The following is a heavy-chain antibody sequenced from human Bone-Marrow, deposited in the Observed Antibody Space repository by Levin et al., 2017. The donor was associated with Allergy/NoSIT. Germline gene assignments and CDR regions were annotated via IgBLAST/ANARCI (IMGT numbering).Heavy chain of an antibody. Sequence: PGGSLRLSCAASGFSFRSYGIIWVRQAPGKGLEWVSYIGGDNYTKYYADSVKGRFTISRDNVKKSLYLQMNSLRGEETAVYYCAREGSWSSTWLGNYYCDYWGQGTLVTVSS. J-gene: IGHJ4*02. CDR3: AREGSWSSTWLGNYYCDY. D-gene: IGHD6-13*01. CDR2: IGGDNYTK. V-gene: IGHV3-48*01. CDR1: GFSFRSYG.